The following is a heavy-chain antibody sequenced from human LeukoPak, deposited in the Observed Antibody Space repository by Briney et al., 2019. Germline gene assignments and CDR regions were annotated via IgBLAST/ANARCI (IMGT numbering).Heavy chain of an antibody. D-gene: IGHD6-13*01. CDR3: ARGRAAAGYFDY. V-gene: IGHV1-18*01. J-gene: IGHJ4*02. Sequence: ASVKVSCKASGYTFTSYGISWVRQAPGQGLEWMGWISAYNGNTNYAQKLQGRVSTTTDTSTSTAYMELRSLRSDDTAVHYCARGRAAAGYFDYWGQGTLVSVSS. CDR1: GYTFTSYG. CDR2: ISAYNGNT.